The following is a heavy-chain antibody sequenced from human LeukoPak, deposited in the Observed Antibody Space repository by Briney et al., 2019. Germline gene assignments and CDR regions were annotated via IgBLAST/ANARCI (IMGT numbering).Heavy chain of an antibody. CDR3: AKDMHFSGGGSPGIDY. CDR2: ISWNSGSI. Sequence: GRSLRLSCAASRFTFDDYALHWVRQAQGKGLEWVSGISWNSGSIGYADSVKGRFTISRDNAKNSLYLQMNSLRAEDTALYYCAKDMHFSGGGSPGIDYWGQGSLVTVSS. CDR1: RFTFDDYA. V-gene: IGHV3-9*01. D-gene: IGHD2-15*01. J-gene: IGHJ4*02.